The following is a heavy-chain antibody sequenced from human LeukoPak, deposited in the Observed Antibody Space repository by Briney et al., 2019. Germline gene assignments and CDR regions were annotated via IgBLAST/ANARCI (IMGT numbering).Heavy chain of an antibody. CDR2: ISGSATST. J-gene: IGHJ4*02. CDR1: GFTFSSYA. CDR3: AKEGGTSFSHVYY. Sequence: GGSLRLSCAASGFTFSSYAMSWVRQAPGEGLEWVSTISGSATSTYYADSVKGRFTISRDNSKNTLYLQMNSLRAEDTALYYCAKEGGTSFSHVYYWGQGTLVTVSS. V-gene: IGHV3-23*01. D-gene: IGHD6-6*01.